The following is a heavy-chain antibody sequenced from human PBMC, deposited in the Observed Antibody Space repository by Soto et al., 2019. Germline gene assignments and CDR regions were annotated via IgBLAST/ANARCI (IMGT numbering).Heavy chain of an antibody. J-gene: IGHJ5*02. CDR1: GFAFSSYW. D-gene: IGHD6-6*01. CDR2: IDPYGTGI. Sequence: GGSLRLSCAASGFAFSSYWMHWVRQAPGKGLVWVSRIDPYGTGINYADSVKGRFTIPRDNAKNTLYLQMNSLRAEDTAVYYCAREVVETSSLWLDPWGQGTLVTVSS. V-gene: IGHV3-74*01. CDR3: AREVVETSSLWLDP.